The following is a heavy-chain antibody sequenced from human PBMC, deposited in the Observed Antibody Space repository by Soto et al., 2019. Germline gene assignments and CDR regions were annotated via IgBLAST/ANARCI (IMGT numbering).Heavy chain of an antibody. Sequence: ASVKVSCKASGYTFTGYYMRWVRQAPGQGLEWMGWINPNSGGTNYAQKFQGRVTMTRDTSISTAYMELSRLRSDDTAVYYCARGPSVRNPFDYWGQGTLVTVSS. V-gene: IGHV1-2*02. CDR2: INPNSGGT. J-gene: IGHJ4*02. D-gene: IGHD1-1*01. CDR1: GYTFTGYY. CDR3: ARGPSVRNPFDY.